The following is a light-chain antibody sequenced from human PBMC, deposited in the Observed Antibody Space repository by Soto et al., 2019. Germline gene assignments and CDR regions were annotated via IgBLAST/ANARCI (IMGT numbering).Light chain of an antibody. Sequence: DIQMTQSPSCVSASIGDRVTITCRASQGIGSWLAWYQQVPGRAPRLLIFPASPFQSGVSSRFRGSGSGTDFTLTITSLQPEDFATYFCLQANNFPVTFGEGTKVEMK. CDR1: QGIGSW. V-gene: IGKV1-12*01. J-gene: IGKJ4*01. CDR3: LQANNFPVT. CDR2: PAS.